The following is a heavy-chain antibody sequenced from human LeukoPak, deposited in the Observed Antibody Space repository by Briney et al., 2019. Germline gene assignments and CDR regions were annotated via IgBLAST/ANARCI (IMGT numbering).Heavy chain of an antibody. J-gene: IGHJ4*02. Sequence: GGSLRLSCAASGFTLSSYSMNWVRKAPGPGLGWVSYISSSSTKIYYADSVKGRFTVSRDNAKNSLFLQMNSLRAEDTAVYYCAKALGYGGSPIDYWGQGTLVTVSP. D-gene: IGHD4-23*01. CDR1: GFTLSSYS. CDR2: ISSSSTKI. V-gene: IGHV3-48*01. CDR3: AKALGYGGSPIDY.